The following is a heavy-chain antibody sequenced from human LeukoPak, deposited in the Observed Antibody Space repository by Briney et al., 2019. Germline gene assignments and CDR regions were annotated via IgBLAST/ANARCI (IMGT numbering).Heavy chain of an antibody. Sequence: SETLSLTCTVSGGSISSSSYYWGWIRQPLGKGLEWIGSIYYSGSTYYNPSLKSRVTISVDTSKNQFSLKLSSVTAADTAVYYCARDRGVVVAAPQGDDAFDIWGQGTMVTVSS. CDR3: ARDRGVVVAAPQGDDAFDI. CDR1: GGSISSSSYY. CDR2: IYYSGST. J-gene: IGHJ3*02. V-gene: IGHV4-39*02. D-gene: IGHD2-15*01.